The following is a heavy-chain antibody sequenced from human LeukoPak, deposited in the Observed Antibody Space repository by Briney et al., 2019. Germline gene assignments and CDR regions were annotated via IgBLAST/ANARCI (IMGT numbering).Heavy chain of an antibody. CDR3: ARDMGYSYGYHY. D-gene: IGHD5-18*01. CDR2: IIPIFGTA. V-gene: IGHV1-69*05. CDR1: GGTFSSYA. Sequence: ASVKVSCKASGGTFSSYAISWVRQAPGQGLEWMEGIIPIFGTANYAQKFQGRVTITTDESTSTAYMELSSLRSEDTAVYYCARDMGYSYGYHYWGQGTLVTVSS. J-gene: IGHJ4*02.